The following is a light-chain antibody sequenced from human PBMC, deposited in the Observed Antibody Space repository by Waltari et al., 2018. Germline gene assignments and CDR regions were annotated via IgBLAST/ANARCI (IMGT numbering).Light chain of an antibody. J-gene: IGLJ2*01. CDR2: EVS. V-gene: IGLV2-14*01. CDR1: DSDVGAYDF. CDR3: SSYVANNNPV. Sequence: QSALTQPASVSGSPGQSITISCSGTDSDVGAYDFVSWYQQHPGKAPHLIIYEVSKRPSGISNRFSASKAGNTASLTISGLQAEDEADYYCSSYVANNNPVFGGGTKLTVL.